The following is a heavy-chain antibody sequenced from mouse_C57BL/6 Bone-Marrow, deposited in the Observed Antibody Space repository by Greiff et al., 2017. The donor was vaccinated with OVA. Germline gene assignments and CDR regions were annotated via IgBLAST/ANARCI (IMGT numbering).Heavy chain of an antibody. CDR2: INPNYGTP. J-gene: IGHJ1*03. CDR3: ARPGYGSSHWYFDV. Sequence: EVQLQQSGPELVKPGASVKISCKASGYSFTDYNMNWVKQSNGKSLEWIGVINPNYGTPSYNQKFKGKATLTVDQSSSTAYMQLNSLTSEDSAVYYCARPGYGSSHWYFDVWGTGTTVTVSS. V-gene: IGHV1-39*01. CDR1: GYSFTDYN. D-gene: IGHD1-1*01.